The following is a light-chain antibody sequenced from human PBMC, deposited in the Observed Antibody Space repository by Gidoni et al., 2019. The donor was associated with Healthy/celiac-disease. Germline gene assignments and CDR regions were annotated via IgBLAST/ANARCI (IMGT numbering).Light chain of an antibody. J-gene: IGLJ2*01. CDR1: NLGDKY. Sequence: SHELPQPPPVSVSPGQTASITCSGDNLGDKYACWYQQKPGQSPVLVIYQNNKRPSGIPERFSGSNSGNTATLTISGTQAMDEADYYCQAWDSSTVVFGGGTKLNVL. CDR2: QNN. CDR3: QAWDSSTVV. V-gene: IGLV3-1*01.